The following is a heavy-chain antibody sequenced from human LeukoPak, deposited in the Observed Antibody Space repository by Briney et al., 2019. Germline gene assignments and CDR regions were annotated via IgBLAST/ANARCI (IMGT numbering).Heavy chain of an antibody. D-gene: IGHD2-15*01. J-gene: IGHJ5*02. CDR3: ATTTHYCSGGSCRNWFDP. CDR2: INHSGST. CDR1: GGSISSYY. V-gene: IGHV4-34*01. Sequence: SETLSLTCTVSGGSISSYYWSWIRQPPGKGLEWIGEINHSGSTNYNPSLKSRVTISVDTSKNQFSLKLSSVTAADTAVYYCATTTHYCSGGSCRNWFDPWGQGTLVTVSS.